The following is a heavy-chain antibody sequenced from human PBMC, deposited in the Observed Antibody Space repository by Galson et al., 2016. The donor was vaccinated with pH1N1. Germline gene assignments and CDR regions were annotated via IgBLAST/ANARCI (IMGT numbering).Heavy chain of an antibody. CDR2: ISYSGNI. J-gene: IGHJ5*02. V-gene: IGHV4-59*08. CDR1: GAPISSYY. D-gene: IGHD4-17*01. CDR3: AKAPYGDYVKWFDP. Sequence: LSLTCNVSGAPISSYYWSWIRQPPGKGLEWIGYISYSGNINYNPSFKGRVTVSLDTSENQFSLKLNSVTAADTAVYYCAKAPYGDYVKWFDPWGQGTLVTVSS.